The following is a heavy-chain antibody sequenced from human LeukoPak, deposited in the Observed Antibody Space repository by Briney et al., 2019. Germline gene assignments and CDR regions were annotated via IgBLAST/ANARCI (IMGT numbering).Heavy chain of an antibody. Sequence: GGSLRLSCAASGFTFSSYSMDWVRQAPGKGPEWVSSISSSSSYIYYADSVKGRFTISRDNAKNSLYLQMNSLRAEDTAVYYCARDRRGDTFDYWGQGTLVTVSS. J-gene: IGHJ4*02. CDR2: ISSSSSYI. CDR3: ARDRRGDTFDY. D-gene: IGHD2-21*02. CDR1: GFTFSSYS. V-gene: IGHV3-21*01.